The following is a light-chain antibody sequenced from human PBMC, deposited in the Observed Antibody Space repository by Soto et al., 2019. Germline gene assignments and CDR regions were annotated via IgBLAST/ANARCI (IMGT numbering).Light chain of an antibody. CDR1: SSDVXDYNY. V-gene: IGLV2-11*01. CDR3: SLYTSSSTFV. Sequence: QSALTQPCSVSGSPGQSVTISCTGTSSDVXDYNYVSWFQQHPGKAPTLMIYDVSERPSGVPDRFSGSKSVNTASPTISGLQADDEADYYCSLYTSSSTFVFATGTKVTVL. CDR2: DVS. J-gene: IGLJ1*01.